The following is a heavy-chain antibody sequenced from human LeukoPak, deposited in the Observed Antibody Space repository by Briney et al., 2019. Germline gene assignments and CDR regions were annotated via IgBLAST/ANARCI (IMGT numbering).Heavy chain of an antibody. CDR3: AIWRDRGWFDP. V-gene: IGHV4-59*08. D-gene: IGHD3-16*01. J-gene: IGHJ5*02. Sequence: SETLSLTCTVSGGSISRYYWSWIQQPPGKGLEWIGYIYYSGSTNYNPSLKSRVTISVDTSRNQFSLKLNSVTAADTAVYYCAIWRDRGWFDPWGQGTLVTVSS. CDR2: IYYSGST. CDR1: GGSISRYY.